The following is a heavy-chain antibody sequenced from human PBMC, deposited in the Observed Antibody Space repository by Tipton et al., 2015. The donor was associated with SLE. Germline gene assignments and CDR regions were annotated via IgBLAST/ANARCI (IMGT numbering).Heavy chain of an antibody. CDR2: ISWDGGST. V-gene: IGHV3-43D*04. J-gene: IGHJ3*02. D-gene: IGHD5-18*01. Sequence: SLRLSCAASGFTFDDYAMHWVRQAPGKGLEWVSLISWDGGSTYYADSVKGRFTISRDNAKNSLYLQMNSLRAEDTAVYYCAKIRKEIQLWFPDAFDIWGQGTMVTVSS. CDR1: GFTFDDYA. CDR3: AKIRKEIQLWFPDAFDI.